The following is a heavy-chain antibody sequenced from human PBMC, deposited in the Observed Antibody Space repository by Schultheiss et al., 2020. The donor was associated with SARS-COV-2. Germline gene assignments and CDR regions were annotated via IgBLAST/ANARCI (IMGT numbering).Heavy chain of an antibody. CDR2: IIPILGIA. D-gene: IGHD1-26*01. V-gene: IGHV1-69*04. CDR1: GYTFTSYD. CDR3: ARGGTWELRLVDY. J-gene: IGHJ4*02. Sequence: SVKVSCKASGYTFTSYDINWVRQATGQGLEWMGRIIPILGIANYAQKFQGRVTITRDTSASTAYMELSSLRSEDTAVYYCARGGTWELRLVDYWGQGTLVTVSS.